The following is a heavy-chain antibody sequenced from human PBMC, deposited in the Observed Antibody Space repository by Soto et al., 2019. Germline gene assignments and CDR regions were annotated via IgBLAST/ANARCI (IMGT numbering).Heavy chain of an antibody. D-gene: IGHD3-16*02. V-gene: IGHV4-31*03. CDR1: GGSISSGGYY. CDR3: ARVPALYDYVGGTYRLHAFDI. CDR2: IYYSGST. Sequence: PSETLSLTCTVSGGSISSGGYYWSWIRQHPGKGLEWIGYIYYSGSTYYNPSLKSRVTISVDTSKNQFSLKLSSVTAADTAVYYCARVPALYDYVGGTYRLHAFDIWGQGTMVTVSS. J-gene: IGHJ3*02.